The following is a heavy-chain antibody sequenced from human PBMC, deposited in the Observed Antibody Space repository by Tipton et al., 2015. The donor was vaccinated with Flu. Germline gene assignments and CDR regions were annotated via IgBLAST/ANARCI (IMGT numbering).Heavy chain of an antibody. D-gene: IGHD3-10*01. V-gene: IGHV4-39*07. CDR3: ATDYYGSGSYYDIDY. CDR2: IYHYGST. CDR1: GGSISSVNYY. J-gene: IGHJ4*02. Sequence: GLVKPSETLSLTCIVSGGSISSVNYYWGWIRQPPGKGLEWIGSIYHYGSTYYSPSLKSRVSISLDKSEIQFSLRLSSVTAADTAIYYCATDYYGSGSYYDIDYWSQGPLVTVSS.